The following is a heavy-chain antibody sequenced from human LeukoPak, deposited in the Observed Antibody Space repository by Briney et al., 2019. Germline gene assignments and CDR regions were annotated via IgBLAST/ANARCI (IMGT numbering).Heavy chain of an antibody. CDR1: VGSISSGSYY. D-gene: IGHD5-18*01. V-gene: IGHV4-61*02. J-gene: IGHJ5*02. CDR2: IYTSGST. CDR3: ARDPVYSYGFDP. Sequence: PSETLSLTCTVSVGSISSGSYYWSWIRQPAGKGLEWIGRIYTSGSTNYNPSLKSRVTISVDTSKNQFSLKLSSVPAADTAVYYCARDPVYSYGFDPWGQGTLVTVSS.